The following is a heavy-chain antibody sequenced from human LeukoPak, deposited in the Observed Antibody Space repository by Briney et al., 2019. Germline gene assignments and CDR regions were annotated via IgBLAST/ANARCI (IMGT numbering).Heavy chain of an antibody. Sequence: GGSLRLSCAASGFTLTNYAMSWVRQAPGKGLEWVSGISSSGGNIYYADSVRGRFTISRDNSKNTLYLQMNSLRAEDTAVYYCAKTSSRFLEWLSRYYFDYWGQGTLVTVSS. CDR3: AKTSSRFLEWLSRYYFDY. CDR1: GFTLTNYA. V-gene: IGHV3-23*01. D-gene: IGHD3-3*01. J-gene: IGHJ4*02. CDR2: ISSSGGNI.